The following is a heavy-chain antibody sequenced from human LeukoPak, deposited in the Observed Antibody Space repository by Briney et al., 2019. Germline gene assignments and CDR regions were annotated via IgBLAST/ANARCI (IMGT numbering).Heavy chain of an antibody. J-gene: IGHJ4*02. CDR3: ARGPRYCSGGSCYSSFDY. D-gene: IGHD2-15*01. CDR1: GGTFSSYV. Sequence: SVKVSCKASGGTFSSYVISWVRQAPGQGLEWMGGIIPIFGTANYAQKFQGRVTITADESTSTAYMELSSLRSEDTAVYYCARGPRYCSGGSCYSSFDYWGQGTLVTVSS. CDR2: IIPIFGTA. V-gene: IGHV1-69*13.